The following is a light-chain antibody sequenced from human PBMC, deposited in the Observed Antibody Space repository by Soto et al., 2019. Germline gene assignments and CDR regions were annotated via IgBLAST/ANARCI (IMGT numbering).Light chain of an antibody. CDR3: QQRSNWPWT. V-gene: IGKV3-11*01. Sequence: EIVLTQSPATLSLSPGERATLSGRASQSVSSYLAWYQQKPGQAPRLLIYDTSNRATGIPAKFSGSGSGTDFTLTISSLEPEDLAVYYCQQRSNWPWTFGQGTKVDIK. J-gene: IGKJ1*01. CDR1: QSVSSY. CDR2: DTS.